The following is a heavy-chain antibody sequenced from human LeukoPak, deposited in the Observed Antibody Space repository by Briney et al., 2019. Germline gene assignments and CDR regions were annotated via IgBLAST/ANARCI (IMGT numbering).Heavy chain of an antibody. CDR3: AKPQLHSSGWYVFDY. CDR2: ISYDGSNK. CDR1: GFTFSSYG. J-gene: IGHJ4*02. Sequence: GGSLRLSCAASGFTFSSYGMHWVRQAPGKGLEWVAVISYDGSNKYYADSVKGRFTISRDNSKNTLYLQMNSLRAEDTAVYYCAKPQLHSSGWYVFDYWCQGTLVTVSS. V-gene: IGHV3-30*18. D-gene: IGHD6-19*01.